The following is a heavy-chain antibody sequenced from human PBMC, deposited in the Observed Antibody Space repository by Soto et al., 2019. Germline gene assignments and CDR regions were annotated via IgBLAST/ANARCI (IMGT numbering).Heavy chain of an antibody. D-gene: IGHD1-26*01. CDR3: ASGTAVSPSWDV. J-gene: IGHJ6*02. V-gene: IGHV4-31*03. Sequence: QVQLQESGPGLVKPSQTLSLTCTVSGGSISIGGYYWSWIRQHPGKGLEWIGYLYYSGSTYYNPSLKSRVTISVDTSKNQFSLKLSSVTAADTAVYYCASGTAVSPSWDVWGQGTTVTVSS. CDR1: GGSISIGGYY. CDR2: LYYSGST.